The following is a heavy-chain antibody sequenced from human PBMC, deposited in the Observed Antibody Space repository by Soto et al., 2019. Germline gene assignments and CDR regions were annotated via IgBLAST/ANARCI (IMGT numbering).Heavy chain of an antibody. J-gene: IGHJ6*04. CDR3: ARDGGGLYYGRDV. D-gene: IGHD3-16*01. CDR2: INPNSGGT. V-gene: IGHV1-2*04. Sequence: ASVKVSCKASGYTFTSYGISWVRQAPGQGLEWMGWINPNSGGTNYAQKFQGWVTMTRDTSISTAYMELSRLRSDDTAVYYCARDGGGLYYGRDVGGKGTTVTVPS. CDR1: GYTFTSYG.